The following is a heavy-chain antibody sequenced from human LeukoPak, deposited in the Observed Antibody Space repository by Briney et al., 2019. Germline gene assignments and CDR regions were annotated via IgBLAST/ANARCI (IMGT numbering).Heavy chain of an antibody. D-gene: IGHD3-22*01. J-gene: IGHJ4*02. CDR1: GYTFTGYY. V-gene: IGHV1-18*04. CDR3: AKDRLTYYDSSGPLDY. CDR2: ISGHNGNT. Sequence: ASVKVSCKASGYTFTGYYMHWVRQAPGQGLEWMGWISGHNGNTNYAQNLQGRVTMTTDTSTNTASLELRSLRSDDTAVYYCAKDRLTYYDSSGPLDYWGQGTLVTVSS.